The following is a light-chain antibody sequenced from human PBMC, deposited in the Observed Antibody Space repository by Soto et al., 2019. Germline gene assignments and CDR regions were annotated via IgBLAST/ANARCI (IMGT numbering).Light chain of an antibody. Sequence: EIVLTQSPGTLSLSPGERATLSCRASQSVSSNYLAWYQQKPGQAPKVLIYDASTRAPGIPARFSGRGSGADFTLTISSLEPEDFAVYYCQQRSDSITFGQGTRLEIK. CDR2: DAS. CDR1: QSVSSNY. J-gene: IGKJ5*01. CDR3: QQRSDSIT. V-gene: IGKV3D-20*02.